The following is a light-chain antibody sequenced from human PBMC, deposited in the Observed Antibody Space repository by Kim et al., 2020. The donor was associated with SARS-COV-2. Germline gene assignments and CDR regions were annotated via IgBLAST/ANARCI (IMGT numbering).Light chain of an antibody. CDR1: SSYVGSYNL. CDR3: CSYAGSSTWG. Sequence: GQSITIPCTGTSSYVGSYNLVSWYQQHPGKAPKLMIYEVSKRPSGVTNRFSGSKSGNTASLTISGLQAEDEADYYCCSYAGSSTWGFGGGTQLTVL. CDR2: EVS. J-gene: IGLJ2*01. V-gene: IGLV2-23*02.